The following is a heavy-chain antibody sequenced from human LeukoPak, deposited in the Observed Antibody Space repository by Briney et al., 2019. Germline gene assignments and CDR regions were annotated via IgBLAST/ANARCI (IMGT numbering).Heavy chain of an antibody. V-gene: IGHV3-9*01. D-gene: IGHD6-6*01. J-gene: IGHJ6*02. Sequence: PGRSLRLSCAASGFTFCDYAMHWVRQVPGKGLEWVSRISWNSGSIDYGDSVKGRFSISRDNAKNSLYLQMNSLRAEDTALYFCAKDSSSSNYYYGMDVWGQGTTVTVSS. CDR2: ISWNSGSI. CDR3: AKDSSSSNYYYGMDV. CDR1: GFTFCDYA.